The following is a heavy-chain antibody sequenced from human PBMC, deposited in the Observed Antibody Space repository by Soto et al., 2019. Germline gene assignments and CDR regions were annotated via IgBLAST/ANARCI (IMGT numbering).Heavy chain of an antibody. CDR1: GFTFSSYA. CDR3: ARVSNSGGYDY. D-gene: IGHD6-19*01. J-gene: IGHJ4*02. CDR2: ISSNGGST. Sequence: PGGSLRLSCAASGFTFSSYAMIWVRQAPGKGLEYVSAISSNGGSTYYANSVKGRFTISRDNSKNTLYLQMGSLRAEDMAVYYCARVSNSGGYDYWGQGTLVTVSS. V-gene: IGHV3-64*01.